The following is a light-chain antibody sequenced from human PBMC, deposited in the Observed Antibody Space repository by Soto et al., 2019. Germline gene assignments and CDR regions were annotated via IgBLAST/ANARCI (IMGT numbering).Light chain of an antibody. CDR3: CSYAGSYTFV. J-gene: IGLJ1*01. V-gene: IGLV2-11*01. Sequence: QSALTQPRSVSGSPGQSVTISCNGTSSDVGGYNYVSWYQQHPGKAPKLMIYDVSKRPSGVPDRFSGSKSGNTASLTISGLQAEDEADYYCCSYAGSYTFVFGTGTKLTVL. CDR1: SSDVGGYNY. CDR2: DVS.